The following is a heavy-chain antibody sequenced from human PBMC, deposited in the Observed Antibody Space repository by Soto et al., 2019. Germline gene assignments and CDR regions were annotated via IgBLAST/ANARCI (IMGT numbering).Heavy chain of an antibody. V-gene: IGHV3-33*01. Sequence: LRLSCAASGFTFSSYGMHWVRQAPGKGLEWVAVIWYDGSNKYYADSVKGRFTISRDNSKNTLYLQMNSLRAEDTAVYYCARDINYGDYAIDYWGQGXLVTVYS. J-gene: IGHJ4*02. D-gene: IGHD4-17*01. CDR2: IWYDGSNK. CDR1: GFTFSSYG. CDR3: ARDINYGDYAIDY.